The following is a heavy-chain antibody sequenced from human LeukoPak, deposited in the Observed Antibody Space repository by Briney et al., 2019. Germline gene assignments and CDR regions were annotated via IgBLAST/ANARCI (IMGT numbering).Heavy chain of an antibody. Sequence: GESLKISCKGSGYSFTSYWIGWVRQMPGKGLEWMGIIYPCDSDTRYSPYFQGQVTISADKSISTAYMQWSSLKASDTAMYYCARHRFGDGYNYFSIPDYWGQGTLVTVSS. D-gene: IGHD5-24*01. CDR2: IYPCDSDT. CDR1: GYSFTSYW. J-gene: IGHJ4*02. CDR3: ARHRFGDGYNYFSIPDY. V-gene: IGHV5-51*01.